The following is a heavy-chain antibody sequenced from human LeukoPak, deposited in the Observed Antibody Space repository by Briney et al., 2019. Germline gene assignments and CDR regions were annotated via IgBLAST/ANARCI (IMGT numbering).Heavy chain of an antibody. V-gene: IGHV4-34*01. J-gene: IGHJ6*02. CDR1: GGSFSGYY. CDR2: INHSGST. CDR3: ARGLGLTDYYYYGMDV. D-gene: IGHD3-10*01. Sequence: PSETLSLTCAVYGGSFSGYYWSWIRQPPGKGLEWIGEINHSGSTNYNPSLKSRVTISVDTSKNQFSLKLSSVTAADTAVYYCARGLGLTDYYYYGMDVWGQGTTVTVSS.